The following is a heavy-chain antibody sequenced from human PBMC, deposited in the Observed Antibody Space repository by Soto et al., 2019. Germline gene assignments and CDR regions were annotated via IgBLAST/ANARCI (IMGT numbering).Heavy chain of an antibody. J-gene: IGHJ3*01. CDR3: VKSLSAIYHPPKCSDV. CDR2: ITNNGGNT. CDR1: GFTFSNFA. D-gene: IGHD3-10*02. Sequence: GGSLRLSCSASGFTFSNFAMHWVRQAPGKGLEYVSAITNNGGNTYYADSVNGRFTISRDNSKNTMWLQMSSLRAEDTAVYFCVKSLSAIYHPPKCSDV. V-gene: IGHV3-64D*06.